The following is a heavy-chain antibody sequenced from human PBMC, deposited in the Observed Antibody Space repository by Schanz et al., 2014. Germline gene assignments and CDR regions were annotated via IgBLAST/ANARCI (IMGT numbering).Heavy chain of an antibody. Sequence: VQLVDSGGDLVKPGGSLRLSCAASGFTFSGYWMSWVRQAPGEGLVWVANIKLDGSEKYYVDSVKGRFTISRDNAQNSLFLQMNSLRVEDTAVYYCARSYHDDDDYTRALDMWGQGTMVTVSS. CDR1: GFTFSGYW. CDR3: ARSYHDDDDYTRALDM. D-gene: IGHD3-16*01. J-gene: IGHJ3*02. CDR2: IKLDGSEK. V-gene: IGHV3-7*01.